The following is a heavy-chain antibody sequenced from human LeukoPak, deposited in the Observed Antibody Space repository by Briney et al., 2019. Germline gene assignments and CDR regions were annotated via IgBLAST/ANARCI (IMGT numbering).Heavy chain of an antibody. Sequence: PGGSLRLSCAASGFTFSSYAMNWVRQAPGKGLEWVSLIIGSSDDTLYADSVKGRFTISRDISKNRLYLQMNSLRAQDTALYYCAKGAYDYIEMGYFDDWGQGTLVTVSS. CDR2: IIGSSDDT. CDR3: AKGAYDYIEMGYFDD. V-gene: IGHV3-23*01. CDR1: GFTFSSYA. J-gene: IGHJ4*02. D-gene: IGHD5-12*01.